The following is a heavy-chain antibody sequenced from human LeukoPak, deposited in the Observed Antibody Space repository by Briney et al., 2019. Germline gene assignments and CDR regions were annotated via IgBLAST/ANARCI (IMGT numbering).Heavy chain of an antibody. CDR1: GGSISSGDYY. D-gene: IGHD2-15*01. CDR3: ARGRAPVVVVAAFLY. Sequence: SETLSLTCTVSGGSISSGDYYWSWIRQPPGKGLEWIRYIYYSGSTYYNPSLKSRVTISVDTSKNQFSLKLSSVTAADTAVYYCARGRAPVVVVAAFLYWGQGTLVTVSS. V-gene: IGHV4-30-4*01. J-gene: IGHJ4*02. CDR2: IYYSGST.